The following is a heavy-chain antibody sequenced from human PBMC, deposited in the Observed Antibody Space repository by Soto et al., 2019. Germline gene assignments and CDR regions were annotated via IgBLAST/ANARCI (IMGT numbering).Heavy chain of an antibody. CDR3: ARSIRGDFDSSGYYWPDYFDH. V-gene: IGHV4-59*11. CDR1: GGSFSDHY. J-gene: IGHJ4*02. CDR2: IHYRGST. Sequence: SETLSLTCTVSGGSFSDHYWSWIRQPPGKGLEWIGYIHYRGSTNYNPSLKSRVTTSVDMSKKQVSLRLSSVTAADTAMYYCARSIRGDFDSSGYYWPDYFDHWGQGTPVT. D-gene: IGHD3-22*01.